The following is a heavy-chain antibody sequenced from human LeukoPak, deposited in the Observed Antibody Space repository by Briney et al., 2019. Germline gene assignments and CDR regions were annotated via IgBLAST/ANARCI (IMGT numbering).Heavy chain of an antibody. Sequence: SETLSLTCTVSGGSITSSSYHWGWIRQPPGKGLEWIGSIYYTGTTYYNPSLKSRVSIFVDTSKNQFSLRLTSVNAADTAVYYCATTNHYTRGRYDYWGQGTLVTVSS. CDR2: IYYTGTT. V-gene: IGHV4-39*07. CDR1: GGSITSSSYH. J-gene: IGHJ4*02. D-gene: IGHD3-16*01. CDR3: ATTNHYTRGRYDY.